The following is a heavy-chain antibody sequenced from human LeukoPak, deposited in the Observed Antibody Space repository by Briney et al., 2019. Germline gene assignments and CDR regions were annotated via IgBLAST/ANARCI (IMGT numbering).Heavy chain of an antibody. CDR1: GFTFSDYY. J-gene: IGHJ4*02. Sequence: GGSLRLSCAASGFTFSDYYMSWIRQAPGKGLEWVSYISSSGSTIYYADSVKGRFTISRDNSKNTLYLQMNSLRAEDTAVYYCAKTPKQYQLLENFDYWGQGTLVTVSS. V-gene: IGHV3-11*01. CDR2: ISSSGSTI. D-gene: IGHD2-2*01. CDR3: AKTPKQYQLLENFDY.